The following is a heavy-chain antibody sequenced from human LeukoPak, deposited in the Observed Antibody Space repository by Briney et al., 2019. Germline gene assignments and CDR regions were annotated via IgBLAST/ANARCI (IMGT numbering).Heavy chain of an antibody. CDR3: ARGTGYYDNSDYYGGDAFDI. V-gene: IGHV3-53*01. Sequence: GGSLRLSCAASGFTVSSNYMSWVRQAPGKGLEWVSVIYSGGSTYYADSVKGRFTISRDNAKNSLYLQMNSLRVEDTAVYYCARGTGYYDNSDYYGGDAFDIWGQGTMVTVSS. CDR2: IYSGGST. D-gene: IGHD3-22*01. J-gene: IGHJ3*02. CDR1: GFTVSSNY.